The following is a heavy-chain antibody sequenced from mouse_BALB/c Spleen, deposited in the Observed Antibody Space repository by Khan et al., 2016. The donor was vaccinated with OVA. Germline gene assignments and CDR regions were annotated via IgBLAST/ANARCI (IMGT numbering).Heavy chain of an antibody. CDR3: TRSGWAAFAY. CDR2: INPSDGGT. V-gene: IGHV1S81*02. D-gene: IGHD1-1*02. J-gene: IGHJ3*01. CDR1: GYTFTSYY. Sequence: QVQLQQPGAELVKPGASVKLSCKASGYTFTSYYMYWVKQRPGQGLEWIGGINPSDGGTNFNEKFTSKATLTVDKSSSTAYMQLSSLTSEDSAVYYCTRSGWAAFAYWGQGTLVTVAA.